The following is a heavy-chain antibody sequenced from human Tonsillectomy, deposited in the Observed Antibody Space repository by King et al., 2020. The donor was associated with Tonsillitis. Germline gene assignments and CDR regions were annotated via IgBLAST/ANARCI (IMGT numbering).Heavy chain of an antibody. CDR2: ISYGGSNK. CDR1: GFTFSSFA. D-gene: IGHD4-23*01. V-gene: IGHV3-30-3*01. CDR3: ARDDAGNSLTLLYYFGVDV. J-gene: IGHJ6*02. Sequence: VQLVESGGGVVQPGRSLRLSCAASGFTFSSFAMHWVRQAPGKGLEWVALISYGGSNKYYADSVKGRFTISRDNSKNTLYLQMNSLRAEDTAVYYCARDDAGNSLTLLYYFGVDVWGQGTTVTVAS.